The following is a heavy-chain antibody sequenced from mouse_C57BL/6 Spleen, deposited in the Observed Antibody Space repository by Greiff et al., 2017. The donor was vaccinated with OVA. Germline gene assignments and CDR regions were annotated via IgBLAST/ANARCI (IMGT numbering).Heavy chain of an antibody. CDR1: GYSFTDYN. Sequence: VQLQQSGPELVKPGASVKISCKASGYSFTDYNMNWVKQSNGKSLEWIGVINPNYGTTSYNQQFKGKATLTVDQSSSTAYMQLNSLSSEYSAVYYCARWVYYGSEDAMDYWGQGTSVTVSS. D-gene: IGHD1-1*01. V-gene: IGHV1-39*01. J-gene: IGHJ4*01. CDR2: INPNYGTT. CDR3: ARWVYYGSEDAMDY.